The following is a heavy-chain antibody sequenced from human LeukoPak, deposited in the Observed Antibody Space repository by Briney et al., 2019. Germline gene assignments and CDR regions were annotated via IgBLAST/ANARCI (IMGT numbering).Heavy chain of an antibody. V-gene: IGHV4-31*03. J-gene: IGHJ4*02. Sequence: SETLSLTCTVSGGSISSGGYYWSWIRQHPGKGLEWIGYIYYSGSTYYNPSLKSRVTIAVDTSENQFSLRLSSVTATDTAVYYCARRSEWELPHFDYWGQGTLVTVSS. CDR2: IYYSGST. D-gene: IGHD1-26*01. CDR3: ARRSEWELPHFDY. CDR1: GGSISSGGYY.